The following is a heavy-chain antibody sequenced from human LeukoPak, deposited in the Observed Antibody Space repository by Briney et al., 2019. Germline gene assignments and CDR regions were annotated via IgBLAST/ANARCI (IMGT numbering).Heavy chain of an antibody. V-gene: IGHV3-7*01. CDR2: IKRDGSEK. CDR3: ARDYYDFWSGYLPVPDY. D-gene: IGHD3-3*01. Sequence: GGSLRLSCAASGFTFSSYWMSWVRQAPGKGLEWVANIKRDGSEKYYVDSVKGRFTISRDNAKNSLYLQMNSLRAEDTAVYYCARDYYDFWSGYLPVPDYWGQGTLVTVSS. J-gene: IGHJ4*02. CDR1: GFTFSSYW.